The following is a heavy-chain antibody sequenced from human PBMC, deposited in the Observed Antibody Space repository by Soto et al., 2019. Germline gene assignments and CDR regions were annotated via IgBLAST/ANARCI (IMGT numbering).Heavy chain of an antibody. V-gene: IGHV4-39*01. CDR3: ARQGSSSSTMRGYYYYYYMDV. J-gene: IGHJ6*03. CDR1: GGSISSSSYY. D-gene: IGHD6-6*01. CDR2: IYYSGST. Sequence: SETLSLTCTVSGGSISSSSYYWGWIRQPPGKGLEWIGSIYYSGSTYYNPSLKSRVTISVDTSKNQFSLKLSSVTAADTAVYYCARQGSSSSTMRGYYYYYYMDVWGKGTTVTVSS.